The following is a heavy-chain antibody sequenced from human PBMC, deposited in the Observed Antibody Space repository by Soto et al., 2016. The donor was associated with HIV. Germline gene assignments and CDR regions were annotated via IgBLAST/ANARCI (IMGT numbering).Heavy chain of an antibody. D-gene: IGHD5-18*01. J-gene: IGHJ6*02. V-gene: IGHV1-69*13. Sequence: QVQLVQSGAEVKKPGSSVKVSCKSSGDIFSNFVVSWVRQAPGEGLEWMGGIIPNFGTTNYAQKFQGRVTITADDSTSTAYMELSSLRFDDTAVYYCARGLPYSPLNVWGPGTTVTVSS. CDR2: IIPNFGTT. CDR1: GDIFSNFV. CDR3: ARGLPYSPLNV.